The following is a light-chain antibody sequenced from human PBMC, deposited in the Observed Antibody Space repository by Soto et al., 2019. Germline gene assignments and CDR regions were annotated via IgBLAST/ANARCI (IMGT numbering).Light chain of an antibody. Sequence: ASVSASVGSTVTVTSRASHDIGNSLAWYHQRPRKSPRLLIYDASTLQSGVPARFSGSGSGTYVILAMSRLRPEDAVIYYCENYTSAGFTFGGGTKVEIK. J-gene: IGKJ4*01. CDR1: HDIGNS. CDR3: ENYTSAGFT. V-gene: IGKV1-27*01. CDR2: DAS.